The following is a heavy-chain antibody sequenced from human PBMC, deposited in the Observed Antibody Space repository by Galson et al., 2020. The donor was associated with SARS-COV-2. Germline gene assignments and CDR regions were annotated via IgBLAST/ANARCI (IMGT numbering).Heavy chain of an antibody. V-gene: IGHV3-48*03. CDR1: GFTFSSYE. CDR2: ISSSGGTI. J-gene: IGHJ3*02. Sequence: GGSLRLSCAASGFTFSSYEMNWVRQAPGKGLEWVSYISSSGGTIYNADSVKGRFTISRDNAKNSLYLQMNSLRAEDTAVYYCARDFASPFDAFDIWGQGTVVTVSS. CDR3: ARDFASPFDAFDI.